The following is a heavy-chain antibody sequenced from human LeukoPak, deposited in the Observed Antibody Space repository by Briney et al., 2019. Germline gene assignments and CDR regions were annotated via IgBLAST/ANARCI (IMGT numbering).Heavy chain of an antibody. D-gene: IGHD1-7*01. CDR1: GFTFSSYA. J-gene: IGHJ6*03. CDR2: ISGSGSST. V-gene: IGHV3-23*01. CDR3: AKRRGLELTYYYHMDV. Sequence: GGSLRLSCAASGFTFSSYAMGWVRQAPGRGLEWVSAISGSGSSTYYADSVKGRFTISRDNSKNTLYLQMNSLRADDTAVYYCAKRRGLELTYYYHMDVWGKGTTVTVSS.